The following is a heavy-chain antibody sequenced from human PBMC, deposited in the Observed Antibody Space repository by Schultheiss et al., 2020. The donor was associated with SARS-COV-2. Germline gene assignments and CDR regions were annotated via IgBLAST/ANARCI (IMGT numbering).Heavy chain of an antibody. CDR3: VRADYGANSEFDY. V-gene: IGHV3-48*04. J-gene: IGHJ4*02. CDR2: ISSSSSTI. CDR1: GFTFSTNS. D-gene: IGHD4-23*01. Sequence: GGSLRLSCTASGFTFSTNSMNWVRQAPGKGLEWVSYISSSSSTIYYADSVKGRFTISRDNAKNSLYLQMNSLRAEDTAVYYCVRADYGANSEFDYWGQGTLVTVSS.